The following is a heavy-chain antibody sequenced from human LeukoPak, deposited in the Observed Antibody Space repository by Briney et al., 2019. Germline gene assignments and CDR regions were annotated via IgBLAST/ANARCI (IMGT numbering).Heavy chain of an antibody. J-gene: IGHJ4*02. D-gene: IGHD1-26*01. CDR2: IYYSGST. CDR1: GGSISSSSYY. Sequence: ASETLSLTCTVSGGSISSSSYYWGWIRQPPGKGLEWIGSIYYSGSTYYNPSLKSRVTISVDTSKNQFSLKLSSVTAADTAVYYCARQYILGATNDYWGQGTLVTVSS. V-gene: IGHV4-39*01. CDR3: ARQYILGATNDY.